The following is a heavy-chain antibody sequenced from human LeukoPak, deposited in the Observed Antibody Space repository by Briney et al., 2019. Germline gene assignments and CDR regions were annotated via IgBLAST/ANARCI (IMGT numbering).Heavy chain of an antibody. V-gene: IGHV3-9*01. D-gene: IGHD3-22*01. CDR2: ISWNSGSI. CDR3: AKDTGPYYYDSSGRYYFDY. CDR1: SSGGYY. Sequence: SSGGYYWSWIRQHPGKGLEWVSGISWNSGSIGYADSVKGRFTISRDNAKNSLYLQMNSLRAEDTALYYCAKDTGPYYYDSSGRYYFDYWGQGTLVTVSS. J-gene: IGHJ4*02.